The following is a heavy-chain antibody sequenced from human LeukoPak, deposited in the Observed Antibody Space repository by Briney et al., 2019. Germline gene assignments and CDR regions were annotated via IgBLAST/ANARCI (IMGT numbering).Heavy chain of an antibody. CDR2: INPNSGGT. CDR3: ARSYYDSSPDY. J-gene: IGHJ4*02. V-gene: IGHV1-2*02. D-gene: IGHD3-22*01. CDR1: EYTFTSYY. Sequence: ASVKVSCKASEYTFTSYYMHWVRQAPGQGLEWMGWINPNSGGTNYAQKFQGRVTMTRDTSISTAYMELSRLRSDDTAVYYCARSYYDSSPDYWGQGTLVTVSS.